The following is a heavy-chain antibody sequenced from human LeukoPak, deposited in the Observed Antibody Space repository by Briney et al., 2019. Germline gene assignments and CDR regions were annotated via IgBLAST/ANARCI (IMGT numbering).Heavy chain of an antibody. V-gene: IGHV4-31*03. CDR1: GGSISSGGYS. CDR3: ARGGLGSDY. J-gene: IGHJ4*02. Sequence: SQTLSLTCTVSGGSISSGGYSWSWIRQHPGKGLEWIGYIYYSGSTYYNPSLKSRVTISVDTSKNQFSLKLSSVTAADTAVYYCARGGLGSDYWGQGTLVTVSS. D-gene: IGHD3-16*01. CDR2: IYYSGST.